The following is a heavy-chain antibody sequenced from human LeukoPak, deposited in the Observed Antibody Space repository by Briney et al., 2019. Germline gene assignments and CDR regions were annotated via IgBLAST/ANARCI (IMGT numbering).Heavy chain of an antibody. J-gene: IGHJ4*02. V-gene: IGHV3-21*01. Sequence: GGSLRLSCAASGFTFSSYTMNWVRQAPGKGLEWVSSIGSGSSYIYYADSVKGRFTISRDNAKNSLYLQMNSLRAEDTAVYYCAREQSPVVPYYFDYWGQGTLVTVSS. CDR2: IGSGSSYI. D-gene: IGHD2-21*01. CDR1: GFTFSSYT. CDR3: AREQSPVVPYYFDY.